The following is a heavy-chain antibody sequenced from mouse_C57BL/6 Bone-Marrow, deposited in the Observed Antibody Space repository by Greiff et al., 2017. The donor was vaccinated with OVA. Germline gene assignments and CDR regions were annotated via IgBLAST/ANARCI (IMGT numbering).Heavy chain of an antibody. J-gene: IGHJ1*03. Sequence: VQLQQPGAELVKPGASVKMSCKASGYTFTSYWITWVKQRPGQGLEWIGDIYPGSGSTNYNEKFKSKATLTVDTSSSTAYLQLSSLTSEDSAVYYCARELYWYFDVWGTGTTVTVSS. V-gene: IGHV1-55*01. CDR1: GYTFTSYW. CDR3: ARELYWYFDV. CDR2: IYPGSGST.